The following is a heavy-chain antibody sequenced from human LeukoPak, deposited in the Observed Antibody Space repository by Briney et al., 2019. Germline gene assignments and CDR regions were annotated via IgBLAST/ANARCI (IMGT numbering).Heavy chain of an antibody. Sequence: PGGSLRLSCAASGFTFSSYGMNWVRHAPGKGLEWVSSISSSGSYIYYAASVKGGFTISRDNAKNSLYLQMNSLRAEDTAVYYCARAYCSGGSCYSGDAFDIWGQGTMVTVSS. V-gene: IGHV3-21*01. CDR3: ARAYCSGGSCYSGDAFDI. D-gene: IGHD2-15*01. CDR2: ISSSGSYI. J-gene: IGHJ3*02. CDR1: GFTFSSYG.